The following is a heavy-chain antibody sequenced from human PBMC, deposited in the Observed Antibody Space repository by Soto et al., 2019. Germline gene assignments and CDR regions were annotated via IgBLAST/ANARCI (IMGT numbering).Heavy chain of an antibody. CDR3: VMVDNYVTPTPQDV. CDR1: GYIFVNYG. Sequence: QVQLVQSGDEVKKPGASVKVSCKASGYIFVNYGIAWVRQAPGQGLEGMGRISPNTGNTHSATKVQGRLTMTTDTSTSTAYMDLGSRTSDDSAVYYCVMVDNYVTPTPQDVWGQGTTVTVSS. D-gene: IGHD3-16*01. J-gene: IGHJ6*02. V-gene: IGHV1-18*01. CDR2: ISPNTGNT.